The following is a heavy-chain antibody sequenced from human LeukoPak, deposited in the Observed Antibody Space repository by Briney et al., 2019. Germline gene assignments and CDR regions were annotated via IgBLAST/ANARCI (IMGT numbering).Heavy chain of an antibody. D-gene: IGHD6-19*01. Sequence: SETLSLTCTVSGGSISSYYWNWIRQPAGKGLEWIGRIRTSGDTSYNPSLKSRVTVSVDTSRNQFSLKLSSVTAADTAVYYCARQQWLEQDAFDIWGQGTMVTVSS. J-gene: IGHJ3*02. CDR2: IRTSGDT. V-gene: IGHV4-4*07. CDR1: GGSISSYY. CDR3: ARQQWLEQDAFDI.